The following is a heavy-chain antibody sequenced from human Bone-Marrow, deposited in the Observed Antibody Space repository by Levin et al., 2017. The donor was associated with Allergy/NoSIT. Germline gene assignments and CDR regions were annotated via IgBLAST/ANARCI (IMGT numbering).Heavy chain of an antibody. V-gene: IGHV3-48*03. CDR3: ARDGAIFGGDNFFDY. D-gene: IGHD3-3*01. CDR2: ISTSGSAV. J-gene: IGHJ4*02. Sequence: GESLKISCAASGFIFSSYEMNWVRQVPGKGLDWVAYISTSGSAVYYADSVKGRFTISRDNAKNSLYLQMNSLTVEDAAIYYCARDGAIFGGDNFFDYWGQGTPVTVSS. CDR1: GFIFSSYE.